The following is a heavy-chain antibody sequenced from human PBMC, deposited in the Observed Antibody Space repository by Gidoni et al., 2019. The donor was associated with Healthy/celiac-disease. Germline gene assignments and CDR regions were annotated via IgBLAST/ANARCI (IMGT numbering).Heavy chain of an antibody. Sequence: QVQLQESGPGLVKPSETLSLTCTVSGGSISSYYWSWIRQPPGKGLEWIGYIYYSGSTNYNPSLKSRVTISVDTSKNQFSLKLSSVTAADTAVYYCARSVVVVPAGYYYYMDVWGKGTTVTVSS. CDR2: IYYSGST. CDR3: ARSVVVVPAGYYYYMDV. CDR1: GGSISSYY. V-gene: IGHV4-59*08. J-gene: IGHJ6*03. D-gene: IGHD2-2*01.